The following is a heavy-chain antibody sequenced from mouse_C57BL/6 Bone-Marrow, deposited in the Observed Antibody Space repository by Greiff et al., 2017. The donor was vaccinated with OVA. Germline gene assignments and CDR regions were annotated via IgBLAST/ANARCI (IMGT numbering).Heavy chain of an antibody. CDR2: ISYDGSN. D-gene: IGHD1-1*01. CDR1: GYSITSGYY. CDR3: ARGYYYGSSYGGTYYFDY. V-gene: IGHV3-6*01. Sequence: EVKLMESGPGLVKPSQSLSLTCSVTGYSITSGYYWNWIRQFPGNKLEWMGYISYDGSNNYNPSLKNRISITRDTSKNQFFLKLNSVTTEDTATYYCARGYYYGSSYGGTYYFDYWGQGTTLTVSS. J-gene: IGHJ2*01.